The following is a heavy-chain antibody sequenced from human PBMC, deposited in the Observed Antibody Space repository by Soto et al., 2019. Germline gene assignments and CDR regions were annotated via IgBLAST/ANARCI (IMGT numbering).Heavy chain of an antibody. CDR1: GYSFTSYW. V-gene: IGHV5-51*01. CDR3: ARHAAPGYSYGNFDY. CDR2: IYPGNSDT. J-gene: IGHJ4*02. D-gene: IGHD5-18*01. Sequence: PGESLKISCKGSGYSFTSYWIGWVRQMPGKGLEWMGIIYPGNSDTRYSPSFQGQVTISADKSISTAYLQWSSLNASDTAMYYCARHAAPGYSYGNFDYWGQGTLVTVSS.